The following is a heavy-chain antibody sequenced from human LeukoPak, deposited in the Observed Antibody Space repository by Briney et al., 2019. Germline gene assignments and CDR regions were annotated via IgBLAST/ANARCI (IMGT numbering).Heavy chain of an antibody. D-gene: IGHD3-16*01. CDR3: ATREFKDYVWGGGKYYFDY. J-gene: IGHJ4*02. Sequence: ASVKVSCKVSGYTPTELSMHWVRQAPGKGLEWMGGFDPEDGETIYAQKFQGRVTMTEDTSTDTAYMELSSLRSEDTAVYYCATREFKDYVWGGGKYYFDYWGQGTLVTVSS. CDR1: GYTPTELS. V-gene: IGHV1-24*01. CDR2: FDPEDGET.